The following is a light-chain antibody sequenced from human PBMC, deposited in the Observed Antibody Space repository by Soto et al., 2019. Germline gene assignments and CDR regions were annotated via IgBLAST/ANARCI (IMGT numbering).Light chain of an antibody. CDR2: KAS. J-gene: IGKJ4*01. V-gene: IGKV1-5*03. CDR1: QSISSW. CDR3: QQYNSYSPLT. Sequence: DIQMTQSLSTLSASVGDRVTITCRASQSISSWLAWYQQKPGKAPKLLIYKASSLESGVPSRFSGSGSGTEFTLTISSLQPDDFATYYCQQYNSYSPLTFGGGTKVDIK.